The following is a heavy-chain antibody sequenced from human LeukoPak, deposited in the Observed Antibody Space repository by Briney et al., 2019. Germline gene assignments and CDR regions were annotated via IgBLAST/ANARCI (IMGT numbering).Heavy chain of an antibody. V-gene: IGHV4-34*01. D-gene: IGHD2-8*01. CDR1: GGSFSGYY. CDR2: INHSGGT. J-gene: IGHJ4*02. Sequence: PSETLSLTCAVYGGSFSGYYWSWIRQPPGKGLEWIGEINHSGGTNYNPSLKSRVTISVDTSKNQFSLKLSSVTAADTAVYYCARGYAVDYWGQGTLVTVSS. CDR3: ARGYAVDY.